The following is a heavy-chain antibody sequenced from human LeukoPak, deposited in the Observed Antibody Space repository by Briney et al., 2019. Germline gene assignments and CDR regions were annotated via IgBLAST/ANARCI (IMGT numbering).Heavy chain of an antibody. CDR3: ARDGHELLWFGELYPYYYYYMDV. V-gene: IGHV7-4-1*02. D-gene: IGHD3-10*01. Sequence: ASVKVSCKASGYTFTSYAMNWVRQAPGQGLEWMGWINTNTGNPTYAQGFTGRFVFSLDTSVSTAYLQISSLKAEDTAVYYCARDGHELLWFGELYPYYYYYMDVWGKGTTVTVSS. J-gene: IGHJ6*03. CDR1: GYTFTSYA. CDR2: INTNTGNP.